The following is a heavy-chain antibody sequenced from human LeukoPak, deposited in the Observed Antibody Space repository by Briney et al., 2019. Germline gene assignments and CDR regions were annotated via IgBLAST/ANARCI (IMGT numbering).Heavy chain of an antibody. V-gene: IGHV3-23*01. Sequence: GGSLRLSCAASGFAFSSYAMSWVRQAPGKGLEWVAGIGSGGSTYYADSVKGRFTISRDNSKNTLYLQMNSLRAEDTAVYYCARSRGSSGRHYFDYWGQGTLVTVSS. CDR1: GFAFSSYA. CDR2: IGSGGST. J-gene: IGHJ4*02. D-gene: IGHD6-19*01. CDR3: ARSRGSSGRHYFDY.